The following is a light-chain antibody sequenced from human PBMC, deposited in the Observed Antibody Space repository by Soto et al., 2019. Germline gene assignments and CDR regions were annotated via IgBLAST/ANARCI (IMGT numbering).Light chain of an antibody. CDR3: QQYGSSPPLLT. J-gene: IGKJ4*01. V-gene: IGKV3-20*01. Sequence: EIVLTQSPGTLSLSPGERATLSCRASQSVSSSYLAWYQQKPGQAPRLLIYGASSRATGIPDRFSGSGSGTDFTLTISRLEPGDFSVYYCQQYGSSPPLLTFGGGTKVEIK. CDR1: QSVSSSY. CDR2: GAS.